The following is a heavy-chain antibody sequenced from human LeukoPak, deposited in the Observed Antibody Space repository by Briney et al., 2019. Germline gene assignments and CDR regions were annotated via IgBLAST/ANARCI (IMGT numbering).Heavy chain of an antibody. CDR2: IKQHGSEK. Sequence: GGPLRLSCAASGFTFSSYWMSWVRQAPGKGLEWVANIKQHGSEKYYVDSVKGRFTISRDNAKNSLYLQMNSLRAEDTAVYYCAREDDSSGYYYVWYYYYYMDVWGKGTTVTVSS. CDR3: AREDDSSGYYYVWYYYYYMDV. J-gene: IGHJ6*03. V-gene: IGHV3-7*01. CDR1: GFTFSSYW. D-gene: IGHD3-22*01.